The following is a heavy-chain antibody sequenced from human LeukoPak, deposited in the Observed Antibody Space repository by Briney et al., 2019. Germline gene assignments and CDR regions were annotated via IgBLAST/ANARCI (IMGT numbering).Heavy chain of an antibody. CDR1: GYTFTSYG. V-gene: IGHV1-18*01. CDR2: ISGYNGNT. Sequence: ASVNVSCKASGYTFTSYGISWVRQAPGQGLEWVGWISGYNGNTNYAQKLQGRVTMTTDTSTSTVYMELRSLRSDDTAIYSCARNKAYTSGCYDYWGQGTLVTVSS. J-gene: IGHJ4*02. D-gene: IGHD6-19*01. CDR3: ARNKAYTSGCYDY.